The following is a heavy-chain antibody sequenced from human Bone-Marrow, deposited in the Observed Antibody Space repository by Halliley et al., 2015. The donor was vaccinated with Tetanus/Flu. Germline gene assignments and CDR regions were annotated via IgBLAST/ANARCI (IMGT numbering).Heavy chain of an antibody. V-gene: IGHV3-30*18. Sequence: VATISDDGSKKDYAESVKGRFTISRDNSRSTLYLQMNSLRPEDTAVYYCAKVPYYYDGSGYYVWGQGTTVTVSS. CDR3: AKVPYYYDGSGYYV. D-gene: IGHD3-22*01. CDR2: ISDDGSKK. J-gene: IGHJ6*02.